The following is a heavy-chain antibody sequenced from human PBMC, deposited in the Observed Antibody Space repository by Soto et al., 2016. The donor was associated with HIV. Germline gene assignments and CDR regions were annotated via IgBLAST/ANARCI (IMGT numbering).Heavy chain of an antibody. J-gene: IGHJ4*02. CDR1: GFTFSSYS. CDR3: AKGPPPLLYRSPLRRIDH. V-gene: IGHV3-23*01. Sequence: EVQLLESGGGLGQPGGPLRISCAVSGFTFSSYSMSWVRQAPGKGLEWVSAISDSGYDTYYADSVKGRFTISRDNSKNTLFLQMNSLRDEDTAVYYCAKGPPPLLYRSPLRRIDHWGQGTLVTVSS. CDR2: ISDSGYDT. D-gene: IGHD6-13*01.